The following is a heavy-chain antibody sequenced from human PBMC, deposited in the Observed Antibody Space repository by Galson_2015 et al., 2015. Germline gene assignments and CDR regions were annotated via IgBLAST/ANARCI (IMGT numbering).Heavy chain of an antibody. Sequence: SVKVSCKASGYTFISYAINWVRQATGQGLEWMGWMNSNSGYTGYGQKFQGRVTMTRNTSISTAYMELASLRSEDTAVYYCARSYSDETSGYYNWGQGSLVTVSS. J-gene: IGHJ4*02. V-gene: IGHV1-8*01. CDR3: ARSYSDETSGYYN. D-gene: IGHD3-22*01. CDR1: GYTFISYA. CDR2: MNSNSGYT.